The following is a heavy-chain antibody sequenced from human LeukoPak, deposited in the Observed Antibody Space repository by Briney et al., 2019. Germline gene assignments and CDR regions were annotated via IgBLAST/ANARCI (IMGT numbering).Heavy chain of an antibody. CDR1: GYTFSSYG. V-gene: IGHV1-2*02. J-gene: IGHJ1*01. Sequence: ASVKVSCKASGYTFSSYGISWVRQAPGQGLEWMGWINPNSGGTNYAQKFQGRVTMTRDTSISTAYMELSRLRSDDTAVYYCARGSLSYYDSSGYYFRWGQGTLVTVSS. CDR2: INPNSGGT. CDR3: ARGSLSYYDSSGYYFR. D-gene: IGHD3-22*01.